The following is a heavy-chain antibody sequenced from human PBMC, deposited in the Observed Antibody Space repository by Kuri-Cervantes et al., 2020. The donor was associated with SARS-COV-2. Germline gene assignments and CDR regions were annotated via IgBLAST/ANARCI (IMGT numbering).Heavy chain of an antibody. V-gene: IGHV3-21*01. D-gene: IGHD3-10*01. J-gene: IGHJ3*02. CDR1: GFTVSSYS. CDR3: ARDRPSNYYGSGSSLDAFDI. Sequence: GGSLRLSCAASGFTVSSYSMNWVRQAPGKGLEWVSSISSSSSYIYYADSVKGRFTISRDNAKNSLYLQMNSLRAEDTAVYYCARDRPSNYYGSGSSLDAFDIWGQGTMVTVSS. CDR2: ISSSSSYI.